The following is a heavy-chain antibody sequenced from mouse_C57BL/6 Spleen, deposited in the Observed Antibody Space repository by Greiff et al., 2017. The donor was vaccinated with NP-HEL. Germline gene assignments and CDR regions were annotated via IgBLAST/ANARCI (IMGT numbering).Heavy chain of an antibody. CDR2: ISYDGSN. J-gene: IGHJ3*01. CDR1: GYSITSGYY. Sequence: ESGPGLVKPSQSLSLTCSVTGYSITSGYYWNWIRQFPGNKLEWMGYISYDGSNNYNPSLKNRISITRDTSKNQFFLKLNSVTTEDTATYYCARGGDYPWFAYWGQGTLVTVSA. D-gene: IGHD2-4*01. V-gene: IGHV3-6*01. CDR3: ARGGDYPWFAY.